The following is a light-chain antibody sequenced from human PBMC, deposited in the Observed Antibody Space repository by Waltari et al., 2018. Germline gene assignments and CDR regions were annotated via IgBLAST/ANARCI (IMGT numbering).Light chain of an antibody. Sequence: DIQMTQSPSTLYASIGDRVTFTCRASQSINSWLAWYQQKPGKAPKLLIYKASNLDSGVPSRFSGSGSGTEFTVTISSLQPDDLATYYCQQYDSFPYTFGQGTKLEIK. CDR2: KAS. CDR1: QSINSW. V-gene: IGKV1-5*03. CDR3: QQYDSFPYT. J-gene: IGKJ2*01.